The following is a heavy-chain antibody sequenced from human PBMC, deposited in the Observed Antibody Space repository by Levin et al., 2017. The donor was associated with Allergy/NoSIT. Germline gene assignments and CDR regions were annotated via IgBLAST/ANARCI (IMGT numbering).Heavy chain of an antibody. CDR1: GFTFSNYA. D-gene: IGHD1-1*01. Sequence: AGGSLRLSCAASGFTFSNYAMHWVRQAPGKGLEWVGVISDDGSSEFYIDSVKGRFTISRDNSKNRLYLLMDSLRAEDTALYYCVREIAEEGTWGQGTLVIVSS. J-gene: IGHJ4*02. V-gene: IGHV3-30-3*01. CDR3: VREIAEEGT. CDR2: ISDDGSSE.